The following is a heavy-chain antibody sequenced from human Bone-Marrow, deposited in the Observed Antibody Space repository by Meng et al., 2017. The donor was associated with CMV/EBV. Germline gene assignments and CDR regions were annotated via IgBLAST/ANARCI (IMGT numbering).Heavy chain of an antibody. J-gene: IGHJ6*02. CDR2: ISSSSTI. CDR1: GFTFSDYY. D-gene: IGHD3-3*01. Sequence: GESLKISCAASGFTFSDYYMNWVRQAPGKGLEWVSSISSSSTIYYADSVKGRFTISRDNAKNSLYLQMNSLRAEDTAVYYCARDARLQGTIFGVVTTTYYYYGMDVWGQGPTVTVSS. CDR3: ARDARLQGTIFGVVTTTYYYYGMDV. V-gene: IGHV3-69-1*01.